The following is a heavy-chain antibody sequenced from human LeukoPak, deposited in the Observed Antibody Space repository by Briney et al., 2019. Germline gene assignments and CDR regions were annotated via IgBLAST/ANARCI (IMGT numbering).Heavy chain of an antibody. V-gene: IGHV4-59*01. D-gene: IGHD2-15*01. CDR3: ARARYCSGGSCLNWFDP. J-gene: IGHJ5*02. Sequence: SETLSLTCTVSGGSINTYYWSWIRQPPGKGLEWIGYISDGGTTNYNPSLKSRLTISIDTSKNQFSLKVSSVTAADTAVYYCARARYCSGGSCLNWFDPWGQGTLVTVSS. CDR2: ISDGGTT. CDR1: GGSINTYY.